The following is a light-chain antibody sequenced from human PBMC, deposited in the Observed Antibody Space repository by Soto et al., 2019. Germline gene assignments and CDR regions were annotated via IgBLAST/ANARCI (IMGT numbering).Light chain of an antibody. CDR3: QQYNNWPPA. J-gene: IGKJ1*01. CDR1: QSVSGN. V-gene: IGKV3-15*01. Sequence: EIVMTQSPATLSVSPGERATLSCRTSQSVSGNLAWYQQKPGQAPRLLSYGASTRATGIPARFSGGASGTDFTLTISSLQSEDFAVYYCQQYNNWPPAFGQGTKVEIK. CDR2: GAS.